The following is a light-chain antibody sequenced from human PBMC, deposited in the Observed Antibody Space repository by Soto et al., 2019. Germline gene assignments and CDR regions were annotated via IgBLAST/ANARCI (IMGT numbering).Light chain of an antibody. Sequence: DIQMTQSPSTLSASVGDRVTITCRASQSISSWLAWYQQKPGRAPKLLIYRASILENGVPRRFSGSGSGTEFTLTISSLQPDDFATYFCQHYNSYPWTFGQGPKVDI. CDR1: QSISSW. J-gene: IGKJ1*01. V-gene: IGKV1-5*03. CDR2: RAS. CDR3: QHYNSYPWT.